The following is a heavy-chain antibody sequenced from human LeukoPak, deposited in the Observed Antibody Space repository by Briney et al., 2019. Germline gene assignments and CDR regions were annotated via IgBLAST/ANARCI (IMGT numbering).Heavy chain of an antibody. J-gene: IGHJ2*01. D-gene: IGHD5-18*01. CDR2: IYHSGST. V-gene: IGHV4-38-2*02. CDR3: ARGGADTDMGPRYWYFGL. Sequence: PSETLSLTCTVSGYSISSGYYWGWIRQPPGKGLEWIGSIYHSGSTYYNPSLKSRVTISVDTSKNQFSLKLSSVTAADTAVYYCARGGADTDMGPRYWYFGLWGRGTLVTVSS. CDR1: GYSISSGYY.